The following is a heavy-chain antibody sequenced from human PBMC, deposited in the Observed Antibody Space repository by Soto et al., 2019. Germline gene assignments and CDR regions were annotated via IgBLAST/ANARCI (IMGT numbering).Heavy chain of an antibody. Sequence: PSETLSLTCAVSGGSISSSNWWSWVRQPPGKGLEWIGEIYHSGSTNYNPSLKSRVTISVDKSKNQFSLKLSSVTAADTAVYYCASAVAAPKKSWFDPWGQGTRVTVAS. V-gene: IGHV4-4*02. D-gene: IGHD6-19*01. CDR2: IYHSGST. J-gene: IGHJ5*02. CDR1: GGSISSSNW. CDR3: ASAVAAPKKSWFDP.